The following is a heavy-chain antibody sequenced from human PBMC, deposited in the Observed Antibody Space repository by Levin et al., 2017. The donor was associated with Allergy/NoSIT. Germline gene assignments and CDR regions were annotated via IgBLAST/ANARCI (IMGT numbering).Heavy chain of an antibody. V-gene: IGHV3-21*01. CDR2: LGYETIHE. CDR1: GFTFSSYN. CDR3: ARGVGGNYFYLDV. D-gene: IGHD3-16*01. J-gene: IGHJ6*04. Sequence: PGESLKISCAASGFTFSSYNMYWVRQAPGQGLEWVSSLGYETIHEYYPDSVKGRFTISRDNAKSSLFLQMNSLRAEDTAVYYCARGVGGNYFYLDVWGRGTTVTVSS.